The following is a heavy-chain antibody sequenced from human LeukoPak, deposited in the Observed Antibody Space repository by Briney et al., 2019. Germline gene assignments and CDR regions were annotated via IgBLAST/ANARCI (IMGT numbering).Heavy chain of an antibody. V-gene: IGHV1-2*02. CDR1: GYTFTGYY. D-gene: IGHD5-12*01. Sequence: GASVKVSCKASGYTFTGYYMHWVRQAPGQGLEWMGWINPNSGGTNYAQKFQGRVTMTRDTSISTAYMELSRLRSDDTAVYYCASQYSGYDSGFDYWGQETLVTVSS. J-gene: IGHJ4*02. CDR3: ASQYSGYDSGFDY. CDR2: INPNSGGT.